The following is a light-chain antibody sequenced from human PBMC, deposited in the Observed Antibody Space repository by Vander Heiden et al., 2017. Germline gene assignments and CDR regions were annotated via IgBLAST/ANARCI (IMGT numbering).Light chain of an antibody. V-gene: IGKV3-20*01. CDR1: QSVSSSY. Sequence: EIVLTQSPGTLSLSPGERATLSCRASQSVSSSYLAWYQQKPGQAPRLLIYGASSRATGIPDRFSGSGSGTDFSLTISRLEPEDVAVHYCQQYGSSSYTFGQGTKLEIK. CDR3: QQYGSSSYT. J-gene: IGKJ2*01. CDR2: GAS.